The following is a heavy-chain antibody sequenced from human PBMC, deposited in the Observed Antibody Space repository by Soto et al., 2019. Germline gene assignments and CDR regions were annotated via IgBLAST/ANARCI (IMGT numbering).Heavy chain of an antibody. CDR1: GFTFSSYA. D-gene: IGHD2-2*01. J-gene: IGHJ4*02. Sequence: EVQLLESEGGLVQPGGSLRLSCAASGFTFSSYAMSWVRQAPGKGLEWVSAISGSGLSTYYADSVKGRFTISRDNSKNTLYLQMNSLRAEDTAVYYCAKGRGYCTSTTCYVGSDYWGQGTLVTVSS. CDR3: AKGRGYCTSTTCYVGSDY. V-gene: IGHV3-23*01. CDR2: ISGSGLST.